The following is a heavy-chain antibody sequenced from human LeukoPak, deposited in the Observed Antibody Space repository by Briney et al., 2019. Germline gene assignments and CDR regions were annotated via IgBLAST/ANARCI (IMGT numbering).Heavy chain of an antibody. V-gene: IGHV1-18*01. CDR2: ISAYNGNT. CDR3: ARDLAPLNYGDRDAFDI. Sequence: ASVKVSCKASGYTFTSYGISWVRQAPGQGLEWMGWISAYNGNTNYAQKLQGRVTMTTDTSTSTAYMELSSLRSEDTAVYYCARDLAPLNYGDRDAFDIWGQGTMVTVSS. CDR1: GYTFTSYG. D-gene: IGHD4-17*01. J-gene: IGHJ3*02.